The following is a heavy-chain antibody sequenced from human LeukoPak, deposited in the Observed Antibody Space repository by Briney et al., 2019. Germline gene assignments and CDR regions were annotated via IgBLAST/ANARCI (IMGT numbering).Heavy chain of an antibody. CDR3: ARERAVTTYYYFDY. J-gene: IGHJ4*02. Sequence: SETLSLTCTVSGGSISSYYWSWIRQPPGKGLEWIGYIYYSGSTNYNPSLKSRVTISVDTSKNQFSLKLSSVAAADTAVYYCARERAVTTYYYFDYWGQGTLVTVSS. V-gene: IGHV4-59*01. D-gene: IGHD4-17*01. CDR2: IYYSGST. CDR1: GGSISSYY.